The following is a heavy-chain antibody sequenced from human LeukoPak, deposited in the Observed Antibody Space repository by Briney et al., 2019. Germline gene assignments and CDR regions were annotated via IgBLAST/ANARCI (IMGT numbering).Heavy chain of an antibody. CDR1: GFTFSSYA. CDR2: ISGSGGSA. D-gene: IGHD3-22*01. CDR3: AKADSSGYIFDY. V-gene: IGHV3-23*01. J-gene: IGHJ4*02. Sequence: GGSLRLSCAASGFTFSSYAMSWVRQAPGKGLEWVSAISGSGGSAYYADSVKGRFTISRDNSKNTLYLQMNSLRAEDTAVYYCAKADSSGYIFDYWGQGTLVTVSS.